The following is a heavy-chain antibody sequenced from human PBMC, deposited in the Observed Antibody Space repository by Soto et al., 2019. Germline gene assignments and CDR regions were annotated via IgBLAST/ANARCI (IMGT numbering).Heavy chain of an antibody. J-gene: IGHJ4*02. V-gene: IGHV3-21*01. Sequence: EVQLVESGGGLVKPGGSLRLSCAAYGFTFSSYSMNWVCQAPGKGLEWVSSISSSSSYIYYADSVKGRFTISRDNAKNSLYLQMNSLRAEDTAVYYCARVVVVPAAGIDYWGQGTLVTVSS. CDR3: ARVVVVPAAGIDY. CDR1: GFTFSSYS. D-gene: IGHD2-2*01. CDR2: ISSSSSYI.